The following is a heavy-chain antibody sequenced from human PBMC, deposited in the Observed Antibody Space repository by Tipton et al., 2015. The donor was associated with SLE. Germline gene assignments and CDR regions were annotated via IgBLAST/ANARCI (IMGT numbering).Heavy chain of an antibody. CDR2: ISSSGGDI. Sequence: AVSGFTFSTYSMHWVRQAPGKGLEWVSSISSSGGDIYYADSVKGRFTISRDNAENSLHLQMNSLRAEDTAVYYCAKVSGLAAAFNFDYWGQGTLVTVSS. D-gene: IGHD6-13*01. CDR1: GFTFSTYS. J-gene: IGHJ4*02. CDR3: AKVSGLAAAFNFDY. V-gene: IGHV3-21*01.